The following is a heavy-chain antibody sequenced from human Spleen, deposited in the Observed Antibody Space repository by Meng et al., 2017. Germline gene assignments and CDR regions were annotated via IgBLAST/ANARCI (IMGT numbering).Heavy chain of an antibody. CDR1: GGSFSDYY. Sequence: QVQVQRGGPGLLKPSETLSLTCVVSGGSFSDYYWSWIRQPPGKGLEWIGEINHSGSTNYNPSLESRATISVDTSQNNLSLKLSSVTAADSAVYYCARGPTTMAHDFDYWGQGTLVTVSS. D-gene: IGHD4-11*01. J-gene: IGHJ4*02. V-gene: IGHV4-34*01. CDR2: INHSGST. CDR3: ARGPTTMAHDFDY.